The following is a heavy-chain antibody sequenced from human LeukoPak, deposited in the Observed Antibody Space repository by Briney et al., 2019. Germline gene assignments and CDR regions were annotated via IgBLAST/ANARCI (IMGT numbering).Heavy chain of an antibody. CDR3: ARDRRRGMDV. V-gene: IGHV1-46*01. J-gene: IGHJ6*02. CDR1: GYTFTSNY. Sequence: GASVKVSCKASGYTFTSNYTHWVRQAPGQGLEWMGIINPGGGSTSYAQKFQGRVTMTSDTSTSTVYMELSSLRSEDTAVYYCARDRRRGMDVWGQGTTVTVSS. CDR2: INPGGGST.